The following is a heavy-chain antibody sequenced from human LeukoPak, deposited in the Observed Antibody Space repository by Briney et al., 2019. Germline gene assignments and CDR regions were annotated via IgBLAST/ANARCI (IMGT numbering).Heavy chain of an antibody. D-gene: IGHD3-10*01. J-gene: IGHJ5*02. Sequence: ASVTVSCKVSGYTLTELSMHWVRQAPGKGLEWMGGFDPEDGETIYAQKFQGRVTMTRDTATSTAYMELRGLRSEDTAVYYCVRDGEGVAISVNYWFDPWGQGTLVTVSS. CDR2: FDPEDGET. CDR3: VRDGEGVAISVNYWFDP. V-gene: IGHV1-24*01. CDR1: GYTLTELS.